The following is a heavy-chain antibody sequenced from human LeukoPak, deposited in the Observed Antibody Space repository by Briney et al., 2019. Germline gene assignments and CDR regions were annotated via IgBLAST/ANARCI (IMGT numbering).Heavy chain of an antibody. CDR3: ARSYHDILTGYRNAEYFQH. V-gene: IGHV3-48*03. CDR2: ITSSGSTI. D-gene: IGHD3-9*01. J-gene: IGHJ1*01. Sequence: PGGSLRLSCAASGFTFSSYEMNWVRQAPGKGLEWVSYITSSGSTIYYADSVKGRFTISRDNAKNSLYLQMNSLRAEDTAVYYCARSYHDILTGYRNAEYFQHWGQGTLVTVSS. CDR1: GFTFSSYE.